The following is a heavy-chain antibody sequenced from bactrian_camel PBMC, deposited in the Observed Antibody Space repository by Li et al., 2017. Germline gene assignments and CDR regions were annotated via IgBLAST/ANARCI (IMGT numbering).Heavy chain of an antibody. J-gene: IGHJ4*01. CDR1: GFDTPDTN. Sequence: VQLVESGGGSVQAGGSLRLSCTASGFDTPDTNMGWFRQSPGKDREGVAAIYTAADNAYSADSVKGRFTISEDNAKHTVYLQMDSLKPEDTAMYYCAALEHQSWWLVRDTLREYEYSYWGQGTQVTVSS. CDR2: IYTAADNA. V-gene: IGHV3S40*01. D-gene: IGHD2*01. CDR3: AALEHQSWWLVRDTLREYEYSY.